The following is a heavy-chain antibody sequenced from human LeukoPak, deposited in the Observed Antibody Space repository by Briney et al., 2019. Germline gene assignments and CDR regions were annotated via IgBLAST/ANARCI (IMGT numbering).Heavy chain of an antibody. J-gene: IGHJ4*02. CDR2: ISGSGGFA. V-gene: IGHV3-23*01. D-gene: IGHD2/OR15-2a*01. Sequence: GGSLRLSCAASGFTFSSYAMSWVRQVPGKGLEWVSAISGSGGFAYYADSVKGRFTISRDNSNNTVYLQMKSLRAEAAAVYYCAKFGTYVGYFWGQGTLVTVSS. CDR3: AKFGTYVGYF. CDR1: GFTFSSYA.